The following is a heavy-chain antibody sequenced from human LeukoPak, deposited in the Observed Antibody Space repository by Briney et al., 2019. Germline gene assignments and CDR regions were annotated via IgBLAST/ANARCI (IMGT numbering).Heavy chain of an antibody. CDR2: LSASGGTT. Sequence: PGGSLRLSCAASGFSFNIFAMNWVRQAPGRGLEWVSALSASGGTTYYADSVKGRFTISRDNSENTLYLHLNSLRVEDTAVYYCAKEPREYCSSSACPNWFESWGQGTLVTVSS. V-gene: IGHV3-23*01. D-gene: IGHD2-2*01. CDR1: GFSFNIFA. CDR3: AKEPREYCSSSACPNWFES. J-gene: IGHJ5*01.